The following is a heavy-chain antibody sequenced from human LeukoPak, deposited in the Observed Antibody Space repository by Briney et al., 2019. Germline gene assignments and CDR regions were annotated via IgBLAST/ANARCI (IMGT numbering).Heavy chain of an antibody. Sequence: SGTLSLTCTVSGGSISSSSYYWGWIRQPPGKGLEWIGSIYYSGSTYYNPSLKSRVTISVDTSKNQFSLKLSSVTAADTAVYYCARQDLTVTNYWGQGTLVTVSS. V-gene: IGHV4-39*01. D-gene: IGHD4-11*01. CDR2: IYYSGST. CDR3: ARQDLTVTNY. CDR1: GGSISSSSYY. J-gene: IGHJ4*02.